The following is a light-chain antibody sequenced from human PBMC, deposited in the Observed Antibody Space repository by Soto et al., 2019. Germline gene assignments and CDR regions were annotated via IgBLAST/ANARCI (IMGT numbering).Light chain of an antibody. CDR1: QSVISSY. J-gene: IGKJ2*01. CDR2: GAS. Sequence: EIVLTQSPGTLSLSPGERATLSCRASQSVISSYLAWYQQKPGQAPRLLIYGASIRTTGIPDRFSGSGSGTDFTLPISRLEPEDFAMYYCQQYGSSPLYSFGQGTKLEIK. V-gene: IGKV3-20*01. CDR3: QQYGSSPLYS.